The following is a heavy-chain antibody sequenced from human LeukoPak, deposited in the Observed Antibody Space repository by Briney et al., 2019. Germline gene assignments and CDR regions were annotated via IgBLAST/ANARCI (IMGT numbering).Heavy chain of an antibody. CDR2: IYSGGST. CDR3: ARDRTLYYDNSGLDY. J-gene: IGHJ4*02. V-gene: IGHV3-69-1*01. CDR1: GFTFDDYA. Sequence: PGGSLRLSCAGPGFTFDDYAMHWVRQAPGKGLEWVSLIYSGGSTYYADSVKGRFTISRDDAKNSLYLQMNGLRAEDAAVYYCARDRTLYYDNSGLDYWGQGTLVTVSS. D-gene: IGHD3-22*01.